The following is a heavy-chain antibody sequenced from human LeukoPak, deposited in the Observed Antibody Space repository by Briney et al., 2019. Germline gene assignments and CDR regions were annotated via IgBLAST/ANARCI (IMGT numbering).Heavy chain of an antibody. CDR3: ARAAAGTRYYYYGMDV. CDR2: IYYSGST. V-gene: IGHV4-39*07. J-gene: IGHJ6*02. CDR1: GGSISSSSYY. Sequence: PSETLSLTCTVSGGSISSSSYYWGWIRQPPGKGLEWIGSIYYSGSTYYSPSLKSRVTISVDRSKNQFSLKLSSVTAADTAVYYCARAAAGTRYYYYGMDVWGQGTTVTVSS. D-gene: IGHD6-13*01.